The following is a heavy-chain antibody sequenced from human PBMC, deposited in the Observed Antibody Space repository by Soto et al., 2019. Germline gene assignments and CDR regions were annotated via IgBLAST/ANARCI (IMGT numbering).Heavy chain of an antibody. D-gene: IGHD4-17*01. CDR1: GGSISSYY. Sequence: LSLTCTVSGGSISSYYWSWIRQPPGKGLEWIGYIYYSGSTNYNPSLKSRVTISVDTSKNQFSLKLSSVTAADTAVYYCARDKGYGDSNWFDPWGQGTLVTVSS. CDR3: ARDKGYGDSNWFDP. J-gene: IGHJ5*02. CDR2: IYYSGST. V-gene: IGHV4-59*01.